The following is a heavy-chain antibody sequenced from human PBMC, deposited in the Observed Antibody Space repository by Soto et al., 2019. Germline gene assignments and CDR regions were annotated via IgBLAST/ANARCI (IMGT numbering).Heavy chain of an antibody. CDR2: ISRDGGTT. V-gene: IGHV3-23*01. Sequence: EVQLLESGGGLVQPGGSLRLSCAASGSNFDSYAMNWVRQAPGKGLEWVSAISRDGGTTFYADSVKCRFTISRDNSENTLYMEMNSLRVEDTAVYYCAKGGFWVHYGMDVWGQGTTVTVSS. J-gene: IGHJ6*02. CDR3: AKGGFWVHYGMDV. D-gene: IGHD3-16*01. CDR1: GSNFDSYA.